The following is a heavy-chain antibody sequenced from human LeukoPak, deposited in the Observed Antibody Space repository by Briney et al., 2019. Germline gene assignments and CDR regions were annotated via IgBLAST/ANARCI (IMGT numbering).Heavy chain of an antibody. V-gene: IGHV3-48*01. CDR3: VRVKGSYFDY. Sequence: PGGSLRLSCAASGFPLSSYSINXXRQXPGKXLEWVSYISSSGSAXYXVDSVKGRFTXSRDNAKNSLFLQMNSPRAEDTAVYYCVRVKGSYFDYWGQGALVTVSS. CDR1: GFPLSSYS. D-gene: IGHD2-15*01. J-gene: IGHJ4*02. CDR2: ISSSGSAX.